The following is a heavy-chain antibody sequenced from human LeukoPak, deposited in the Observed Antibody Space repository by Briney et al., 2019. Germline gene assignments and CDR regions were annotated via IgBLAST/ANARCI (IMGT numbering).Heavy chain of an antibody. CDR2: INPSVGST. CDR3: ARDRSTDNTIFFVRYYYYYMDV. Sequence: ASVKVSCKASGYSFTSYYMHWVRQAPGQGLEWMGVINPSVGSTSYAQKFKGRATMTSDMYTSTVYMELSSLRSEDTDVYYCARDRSTDNTIFFVRYYYYYMDVWGKGTTVTVSS. V-gene: IGHV1-46*01. D-gene: IGHD3-3*01. CDR1: GYSFTSYY. J-gene: IGHJ6*03.